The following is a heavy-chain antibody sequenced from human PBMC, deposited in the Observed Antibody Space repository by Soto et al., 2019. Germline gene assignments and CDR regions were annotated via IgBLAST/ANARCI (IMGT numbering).Heavy chain of an antibody. Sequence: SETLSLTCTVSGGSISSYYWSWIRQPPGKGLEWIGYIYYSGSTNYNPSLKSRVTISVDTSKNQFSLKLSSVTAADTAVYYCAGEYSGSSSDYWGQGTLVTVSS. D-gene: IGHD1-26*01. J-gene: IGHJ4*02. CDR2: IYYSGST. V-gene: IGHV4-59*01. CDR1: GGSISSYY. CDR3: AGEYSGSSSDY.